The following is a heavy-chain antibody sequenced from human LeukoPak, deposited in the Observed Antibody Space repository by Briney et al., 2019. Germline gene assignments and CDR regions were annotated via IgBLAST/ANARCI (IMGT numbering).Heavy chain of an antibody. CDR1: GFTFDDYG. CDR3: ARGLYSSGWF. V-gene: IGHV3-20*04. Sequence: AGGSLRLSCAASGFTFDDYGMSWVRQAPGKGLEWVSGINWNGDSTDYAGSVKGRFTISRENAKNSLYLQMNSLRAEDTALYYCARGLYSSGWFWGQGTLVTVSS. CDR2: INWNGDST. J-gene: IGHJ4*02. D-gene: IGHD6-19*01.